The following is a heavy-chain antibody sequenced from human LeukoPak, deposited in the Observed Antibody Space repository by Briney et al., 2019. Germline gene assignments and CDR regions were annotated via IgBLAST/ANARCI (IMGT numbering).Heavy chain of an antibody. V-gene: IGHV3-23*01. CDR1: GFTSSGFA. Sequence: GGSLRLSCAASGFTSSGFAMSWVRRTPGKGLEWVSGICGSGDNTLYADSVKGRFTISRDNSKNTLYLEMNSLRAEDTAIYYCAKMKGHPLPKYYMDVWGQGTTVAVSS. CDR2: ICGSGDNT. J-gene: IGHJ6*01. CDR3: AKMKGHPLPKYYMDV. D-gene: IGHD1-26*01.